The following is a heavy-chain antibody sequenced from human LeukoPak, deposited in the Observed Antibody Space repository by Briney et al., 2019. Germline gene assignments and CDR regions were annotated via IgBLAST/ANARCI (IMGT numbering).Heavy chain of an antibody. CDR2: IFPGGGEI. CDR1: GFHFKTFA. D-gene: IGHD2-8*02. V-gene: IGHV3-23*01. J-gene: IGHJ4*02. CDR3: ATYRQVLLPFES. Sequence: GSLRLSCAASGFHFKTFAMIRVRQPPGKGLEWVSSIFPGGGEIHYADSVRGRFTISRDNSKSTLSLQMNSLRAEDTAIYYCATYRQVLLPFESWGQGTLVTVSS.